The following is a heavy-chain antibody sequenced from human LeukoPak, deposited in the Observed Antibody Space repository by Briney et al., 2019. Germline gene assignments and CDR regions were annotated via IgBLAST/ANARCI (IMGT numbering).Heavy chain of an antibody. CDR1: GFTFSSYS. Sequence: GGSLRLSCAASGFTFSSYSMNWVRQAPRKGLEWVSSISSSSSYIYYADSVKGRFTISRDNAKNSLYLQMNSLRAEDTAVYYCARDWGQIAVAANYYGMDVWGQGTTVTVSS. CDR3: ARDWGQIAVAANYYGMDV. CDR2: ISSSSSYI. J-gene: IGHJ6*02. D-gene: IGHD6-19*01. V-gene: IGHV3-21*01.